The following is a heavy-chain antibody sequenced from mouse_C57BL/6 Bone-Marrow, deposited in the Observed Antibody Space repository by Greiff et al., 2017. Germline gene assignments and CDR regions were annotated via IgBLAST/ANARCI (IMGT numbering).Heavy chain of an antibody. D-gene: IGHD1-1*01. V-gene: IGHV1-81*01. Sequence: VQLVESGAELARPGASVKLSCKASGYTFTSYGISWVKQRTGQGLEWIGEIYPRSGNTYYNEKFKGKATLTADKSSSTAYMELRSLTSEDSAVYFCARVPPLWPFDYWGQGTTLTVSS. CDR1: GYTFTSYG. CDR2: IYPRSGNT. J-gene: IGHJ2*01. CDR3: ARVPPLWPFDY.